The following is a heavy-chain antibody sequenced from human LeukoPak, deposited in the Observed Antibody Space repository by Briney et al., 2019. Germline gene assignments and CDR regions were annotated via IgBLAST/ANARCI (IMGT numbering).Heavy chain of an antibody. CDR1: GFTFSSYS. CDR2: IETGGAST. Sequence: PGGSLRLSCAASGFTFSSYSMNWVRQAPGKGLEWVSAIETGGASTYYADSVKGRFTISRDNAKNSLYLQMNSLRAEDTAVYYCARAIAARVYFDYWGQGTLVTVSS. V-gene: IGHV3-21*01. CDR3: ARAIAARVYFDY. D-gene: IGHD6-6*01. J-gene: IGHJ4*02.